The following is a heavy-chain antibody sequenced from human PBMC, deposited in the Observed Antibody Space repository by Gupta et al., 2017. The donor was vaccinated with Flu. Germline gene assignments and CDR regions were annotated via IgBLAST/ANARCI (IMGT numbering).Heavy chain of an antibody. CDR2: IYPGASDT. J-gene: IGHJ6*03. D-gene: IGHD5-12*01. V-gene: IGHV5-51*01. Sequence: QRPGKGLDWMAIIYPGASDTRYSPSFQGKVTISADTSISTAYLQWSSLKASDTAMYYCARLYPAISGYDSGIYYYYYYMDVWGKGTTVTVSS. CDR3: ARLYPAISGYDSGIYYYYYYMDV.